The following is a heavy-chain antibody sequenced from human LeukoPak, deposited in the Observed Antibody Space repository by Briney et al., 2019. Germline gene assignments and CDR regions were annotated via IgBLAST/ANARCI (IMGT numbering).Heavy chain of an antibody. CDR3: ARPKGDY. CDR1: GFAFRSYW. J-gene: IGHJ4*02. Sequence: GGSQRLSCAASGFAFRSYWMHWVRQAPGRGLEWVANIKQDGSEKNYVDSVKGRFTISRDNAKNSLYLEMNSLRVEDTAVYYCARPKGDYWGQGTLVTVSS. V-gene: IGHV3-7*01. CDR2: IKQDGSEK.